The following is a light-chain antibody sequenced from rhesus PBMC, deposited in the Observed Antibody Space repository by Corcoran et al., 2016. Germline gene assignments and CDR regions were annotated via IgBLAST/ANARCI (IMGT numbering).Light chain of an antibody. CDR1: QGINHY. Sequence: DIQMTQSPSSLSASVGDRVTITCRASQGINHYLRWYQQTPGKAPTPLISYASTLEAGVPSRFSGSGSGTDYILTISSLQPEDIATYYCQQYNDSPPTFGGGTKVEIK. V-gene: IGKV1-66*01. J-gene: IGKJ4*01. CDR3: QQYNDSPPT. CDR2: YAS.